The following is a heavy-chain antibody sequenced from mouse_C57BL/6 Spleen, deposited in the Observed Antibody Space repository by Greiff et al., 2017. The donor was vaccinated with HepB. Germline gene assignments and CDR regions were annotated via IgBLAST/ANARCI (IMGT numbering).Heavy chain of an antibody. CDR1: GFTFTDYY. CDR2: IRNKANGYTT. D-gene: IGHD1-1*01. J-gene: IGHJ3*01. CDR3: ARPYYGSSYEIAY. V-gene: IGHV7-3*01. Sequence: EVKLVESGGGLVQPGGSLSLSCAASGFTFTDYYISWVRQPPGKALEWLGFIRNKANGYTTEYSASVKGRFTISRDNSQSILYLQMNALRAEDSATYYCARPYYGSSYEIAYWGQGTLVTVSA.